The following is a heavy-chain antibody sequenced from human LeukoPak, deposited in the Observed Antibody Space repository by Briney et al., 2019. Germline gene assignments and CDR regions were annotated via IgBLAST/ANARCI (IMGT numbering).Heavy chain of an antibody. Sequence: GGSLRLSCAASGFTFSSYGMHWVRQAPGKGLEWVAVISYDGSNKYYADSVKGRFTISRDNAKNTLYLQMNSLRVEDTAVHYCARGYNWFDPWGQGTLVTVSS. V-gene: IGHV3-30*03. CDR1: GFTFSSYG. CDR2: ISYDGSNK. J-gene: IGHJ5*02. CDR3: ARGYNWFDP.